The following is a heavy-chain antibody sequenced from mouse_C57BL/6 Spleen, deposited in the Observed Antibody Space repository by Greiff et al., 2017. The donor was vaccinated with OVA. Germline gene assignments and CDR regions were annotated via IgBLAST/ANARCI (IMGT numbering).Heavy chain of an antibody. J-gene: IGHJ4*01. D-gene: IGHD2-5*01. CDR3: ARRGSNYIYAMDY. CDR1: GYTFTSYW. CDR2: IDPSDSST. V-gene: IGHV1-69*01. Sequence: VQLQQPGAELVMPGASVKLSCKASGYTFTSYWMHWVKQRPGQGLEWIGEIDPSDSSTNYNQKFKGKSTLTVDKSSSTAYMQLSSLTSEDSAVYYCARRGSNYIYAMDYWGQGTSVTVSS.